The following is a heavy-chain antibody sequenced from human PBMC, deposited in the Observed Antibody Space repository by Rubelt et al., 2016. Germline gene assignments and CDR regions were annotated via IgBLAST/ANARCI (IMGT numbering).Heavy chain of an antibody. CDR3: VRDRGAVLGDY. V-gene: IGHV3-23*04. D-gene: IGHD3-3*02. CDR1: GFSFSSYA. J-gene: IGHJ4*02. CDR2: IGGNDGRT. Sequence: EAQLVESGGGLVQPGGSLRLSCAASGFSFSSYAMSWVRQAPEKGLEWGSTIGGNDGRTYFAYYGKGRCTIARDKSRNTLCVQMNSLRADDTAVYCCVRDRGAVLGDYWGQGTPVTVSS.